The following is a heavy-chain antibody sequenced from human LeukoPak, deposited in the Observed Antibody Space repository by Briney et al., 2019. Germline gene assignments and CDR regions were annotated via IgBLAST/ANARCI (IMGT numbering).Heavy chain of an antibody. CDR3: ARGRSLDY. J-gene: IGHJ4*02. Sequence: GGSLRLSCAASGFXFSSYAIHWVRQAPGKGLERVAFISYDGSNKYYADSVKGRFTISRDTSKNTLYLQMNSLTAEDTAVYYCARGRSLDYWGQGTLVTVSS. V-gene: IGHV3-30-3*01. CDR1: GFXFSSYA. CDR2: ISYDGSNK.